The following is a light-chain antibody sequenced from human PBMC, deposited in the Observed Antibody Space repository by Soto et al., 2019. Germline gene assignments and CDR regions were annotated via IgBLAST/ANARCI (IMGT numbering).Light chain of an antibody. Sequence: QSVLTQPPSVSGAPGQRVTISCTGSSSNIGAGYDVHWYQQLPETAPKLLIYGNSNRPSGVPDRFSGSKSGTSASLAITGLQAEDEADYYCQSYDSSLSGSNYVFGTGTKVTVV. CDR3: QSYDSSLSGSNYV. J-gene: IGLJ1*01. CDR2: GNS. CDR1: SSNIGAGYD. V-gene: IGLV1-40*01.